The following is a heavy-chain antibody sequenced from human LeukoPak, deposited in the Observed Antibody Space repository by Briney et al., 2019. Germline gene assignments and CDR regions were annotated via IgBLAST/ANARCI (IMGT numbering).Heavy chain of an antibody. Sequence: PGGSLRLSCAASGFTFSSYSMNWVRQAPGKGLEWVSSISSSSSYIYYADSAKGRFTISRDNAKNSLYLQMNSLRAEDTAVYYCATQLWSHYFDYWGQGTLVTVSS. CDR3: ATQLWSHYFDY. J-gene: IGHJ4*02. CDR2: ISSSSSYI. CDR1: GFTFSSYS. V-gene: IGHV3-21*01. D-gene: IGHD5-18*01.